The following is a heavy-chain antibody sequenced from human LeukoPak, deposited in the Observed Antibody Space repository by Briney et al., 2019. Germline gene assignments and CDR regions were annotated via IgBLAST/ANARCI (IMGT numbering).Heavy chain of an antibody. J-gene: IGHJ4*02. V-gene: IGHV4-34*01. CDR3: ARGGGYSYGLDY. CDR2: INHSGST. D-gene: IGHD5-18*01. CDR1: GGSFSGYY. Sequence: SETLSLTCAVYGGSFSGYYWSWIRQPPGKGLEWIGEINHSGSTNYNPSLKSRVAISVDTSKNQFSLKLSSVTAADTAVYYCARGGGYSYGLDYWGQGTLVTVSS.